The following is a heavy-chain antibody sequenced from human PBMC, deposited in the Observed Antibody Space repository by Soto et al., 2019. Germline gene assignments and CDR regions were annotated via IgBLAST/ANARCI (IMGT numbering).Heavy chain of an antibody. CDR2: INTLSSAI. CDR1: GFIFSDYY. CDR3: ARRLQWQRRPLDS. D-gene: IGHD5-12*01. V-gene: IGHV3-11*01. J-gene: IGHJ4*02. Sequence: QEHLMESGGGLVKPGGSLRLSCAGSGFIFSDYYITWIRRAPGKGLEWVSYINTLSSAIYYADSVKGRFTISRDNAKNSVYLQMNSLRAEDTAVYYCARRLQWQRRPLDSWGRGTLVTVSS.